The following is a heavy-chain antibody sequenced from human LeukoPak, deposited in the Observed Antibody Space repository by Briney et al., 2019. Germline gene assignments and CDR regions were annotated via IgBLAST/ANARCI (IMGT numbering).Heavy chain of an antibody. CDR1: GGSISSDGYY. J-gene: IGHJ6*03. Sequence: SETLSLTCTVSGGSISSDGYYWSWIRQPAGKGLEWIGRIYTSGSTNYNPSLKSRVTISVDTSKNQFSLKLSSVTAADTAVYYCARASTIAAAGTKDYYYYMDVWGKGTTVTVSS. D-gene: IGHD6-13*01. CDR2: IYTSGST. CDR3: ARASTIAAAGTKDYYYYMDV. V-gene: IGHV4-61*02.